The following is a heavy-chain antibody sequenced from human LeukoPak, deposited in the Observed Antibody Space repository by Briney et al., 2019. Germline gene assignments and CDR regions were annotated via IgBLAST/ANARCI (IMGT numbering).Heavy chain of an antibody. CDR2: ISAYNGNT. V-gene: IGHV1-18*01. CDR1: GYTFTSYG. Sequence: ASVKVSCKASGYTFTSYGISWVRQAPGQGLEWMGWISAYNGNTNYAKKLQGRVSMTTDTSTSTAYTELRSLGSDDTAVYYCARAIAVAGYDAFDIWGQGTMVTVSS. J-gene: IGHJ3*02. CDR3: ARAIAVAGYDAFDI. D-gene: IGHD6-19*01.